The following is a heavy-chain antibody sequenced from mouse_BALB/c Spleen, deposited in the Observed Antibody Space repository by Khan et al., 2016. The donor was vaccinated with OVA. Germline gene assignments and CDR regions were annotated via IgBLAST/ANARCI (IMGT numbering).Heavy chain of an antibody. CDR3: ARGASYWYCDV. Sequence: QIQLVQSGPELKKPGETVKISCKASGYTFTNYGMNWVKQAPGKGLKWMGWINTYTGDPTYTDDFKGRFAFSLETSASTAYLQINNLKNEDMATYFCARGASYWYCDVWGAGTTVTVSS. CDR2: INTYTGDP. V-gene: IGHV9-1*02. CDR1: GYTFTNYG. J-gene: IGHJ1*01.